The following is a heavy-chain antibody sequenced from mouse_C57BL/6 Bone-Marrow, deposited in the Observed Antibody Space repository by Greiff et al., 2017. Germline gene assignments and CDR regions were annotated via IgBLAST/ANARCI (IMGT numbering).Heavy chain of an antibody. Sequence: QVQLQQPGAELVKPGASVKLSCKASGYTFTSYWMHWVKQRPGRGLEGIGRIDPNSGGTKYNEKFKRKATLTVDKPSSTAYMQLSSLTSEDSAVYYCAREGNDYDDGSWFAYWGQGTLVTVSA. D-gene: IGHD2-4*01. CDR2: IDPNSGGT. V-gene: IGHV1-72*01. CDR3: AREGNDYDDGSWFAY. CDR1: GYTFTSYW. J-gene: IGHJ3*01.